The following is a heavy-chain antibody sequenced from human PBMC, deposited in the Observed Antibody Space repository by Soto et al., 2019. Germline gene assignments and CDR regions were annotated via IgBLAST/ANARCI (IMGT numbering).Heavy chain of an antibody. D-gene: IGHD2-15*01. Sequence: GESLKISCKGSGYSFTSYWIGWVRQMPGKGLEWMGIIYPGDSDTRYSPSFQGQVTISADKSISTAYLQWGSLKASDTAMYYCARGPDPVIKYCRGGSCYPGADFDNWGQGTLVTVSS. V-gene: IGHV5-51*01. CDR2: IYPGDSDT. J-gene: IGHJ4*02. CDR1: GYSFTSYW. CDR3: ARGPDPVIKYCRGGSCYPGADFDN.